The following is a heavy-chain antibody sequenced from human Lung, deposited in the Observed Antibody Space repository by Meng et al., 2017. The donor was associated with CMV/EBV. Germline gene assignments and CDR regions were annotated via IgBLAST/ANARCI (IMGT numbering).Heavy chain of an antibody. J-gene: IGHJ6*02. CDR2: IYYSGST. CDR1: GGSVSSGSYY. CDR3: ARGNSGHSFYYYGLDV. V-gene: IGHV4-61*01. D-gene: IGHD5-12*01. Sequence: SXTXSLXCTVSGGSVSSGSYYWSWIRQPPGKGLEWIGYIYYSGSTNYNPSLKSRVTISIDTSKNQFSLKLSSVTAADTAMYYCARGNSGHSFYYYGLDVWGQGTAVTVSS.